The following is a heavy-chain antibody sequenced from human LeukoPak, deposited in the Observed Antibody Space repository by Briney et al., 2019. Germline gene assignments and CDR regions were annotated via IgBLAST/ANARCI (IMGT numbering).Heavy chain of an antibody. D-gene: IGHD6-19*01. CDR3: AKDNRAVAGTGGFDY. CDR2: ISWNSGSI. Sequence: PGGSLILSCAASGFTFDDYAMHWVRQAPGKGLEWVSGISWNSGSIGYADSVKGRFTISRDNAKNSLYLQMNSLRAEDMALYYCAKDNRAVAGTGGFDYWGQGTLVTVSS. J-gene: IGHJ4*02. CDR1: GFTFDDYA. V-gene: IGHV3-9*03.